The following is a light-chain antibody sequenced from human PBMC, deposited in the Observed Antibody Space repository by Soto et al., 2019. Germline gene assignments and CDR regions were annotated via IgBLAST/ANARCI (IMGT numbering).Light chain of an antibody. Sequence: EILITQSPATLSVSPGERTTLSCRASQSVSRILAWYQQKPGQAPRLLIYGASTRDTGIPVRFSGRGSGTEFTLTISRLQSEDFEVYYCQQYDKWPPTFGQGTKVDIK. J-gene: IGKJ1*01. CDR2: GAS. CDR3: QQYDKWPPT. V-gene: IGKV3-15*01. CDR1: QSVSRI.